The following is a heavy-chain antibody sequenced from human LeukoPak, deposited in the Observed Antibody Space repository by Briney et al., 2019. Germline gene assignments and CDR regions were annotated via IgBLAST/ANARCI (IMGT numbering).Heavy chain of an antibody. J-gene: IGHJ4*02. CDR2: IKKDGSEK. CDR3: AKEIWPTVTTPGHTHFDY. CDR1: GFTFSDYY. D-gene: IGHD4-17*01. Sequence: GGSLRLSCAASGFTFSDYYMSWVRQAPGKGLEWVANIKKDGSEKYYVDSVKGRFTISRDNAKNTLCLQMNSLRAEDTAVYYCAKEIWPTVTTPGHTHFDYWGQGTLVTVSS. V-gene: IGHV3-7*01.